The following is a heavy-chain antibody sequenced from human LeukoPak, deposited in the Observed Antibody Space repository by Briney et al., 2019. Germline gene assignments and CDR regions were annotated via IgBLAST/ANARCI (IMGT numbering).Heavy chain of an antibody. Sequence: GGSLRLSCAASGFTFTNYGMHWVRQVPGKGLEWVAVIWYDGSKKYYADSVKGRFTISRDNSKNTLSLQMNSLRAEDTAVYYCARYYGDYGSFDYWGQGTLVTVSS. V-gene: IGHV3-33*01. CDR1: GFTFTNYG. J-gene: IGHJ4*02. CDR3: ARYYGDYGSFDY. CDR2: IWYDGSKK. D-gene: IGHD4-17*01.